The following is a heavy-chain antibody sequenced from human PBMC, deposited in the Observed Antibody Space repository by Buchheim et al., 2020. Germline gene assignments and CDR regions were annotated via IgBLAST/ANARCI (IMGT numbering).Heavy chain of an antibody. Sequence: QVQLQESGPGLVKPSETLSLTCTVSGGSISSYYWSWIRQPPGKGLEWIGFIFYSGSANYNPSLKSRVTISVDTSKDPFSLQVSSVTAADTAMYYCARLTSWNYGMDVWGQGTT. D-gene: IGHD5-12*01. CDR1: GGSISSYY. J-gene: IGHJ6*02. V-gene: IGHV4-59*01. CDR2: IFYSGSA. CDR3: ARLTSWNYGMDV.